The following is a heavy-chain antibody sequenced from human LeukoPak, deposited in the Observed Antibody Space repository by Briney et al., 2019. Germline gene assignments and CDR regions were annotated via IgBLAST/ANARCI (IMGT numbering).Heavy chain of an antibody. CDR1: GFTVGSNY. CDR2: IYSGGST. V-gene: IGHV3-66*01. D-gene: IGHD3-22*01. J-gene: IGHJ4*02. CDR3: ARDMSYYDSTSDY. Sequence: PGGSLRLSCAASGFTVGSNYMSWVRQAPGKGLEWVSVIYSGGSTYYADSVKGRFTISRDNSKNTLYLQMNSLRAEDTAVYYCARDMSYYDSTSDYWGQGTLVTVSS.